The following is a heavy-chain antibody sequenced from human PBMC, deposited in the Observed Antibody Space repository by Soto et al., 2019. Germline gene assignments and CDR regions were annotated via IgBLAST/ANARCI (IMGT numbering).Heavy chain of an antibody. Sequence: QVQLQESGPGLVKPSQTLSLTCTVSGGSISSGGYYWSWIRQHPGKGLEWIGYIYYSGSTYYNPSRKSRVTLSVDTSKNQFSLKLSSVTAADTAVYYCARAYSSGWLIDYWGQGTLVTVSS. CDR2: IYYSGST. D-gene: IGHD6-19*01. J-gene: IGHJ4*02. CDR1: GGSISSGGYY. CDR3: ARAYSSGWLIDY. V-gene: IGHV4-31*03.